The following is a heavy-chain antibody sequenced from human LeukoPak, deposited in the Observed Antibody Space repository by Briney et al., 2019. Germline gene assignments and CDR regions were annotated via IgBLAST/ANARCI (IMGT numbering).Heavy chain of an antibody. J-gene: IGHJ3*02. D-gene: IGHD3-22*01. CDR3: ARRQYYDSSGLLPGAGAFDI. Sequence: ASVKVSCKASGYTFTSYYMHWVRQAPGQGLEWMGIINPSGGSTSYAQKFQGRVTMTRDTSTSTVYMELSSLRSEDTAVYYCARRQYYDSSGLLPGAGAFDIWGQGTMVTVSS. CDR2: INPSGGST. CDR1: GYTFTSYY. V-gene: IGHV1-46*01.